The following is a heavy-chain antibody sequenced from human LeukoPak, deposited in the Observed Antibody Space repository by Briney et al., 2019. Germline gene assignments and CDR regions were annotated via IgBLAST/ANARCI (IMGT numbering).Heavy chain of an antibody. V-gene: IGHV3-74*01. D-gene: IGHD3-3*01. CDR3: ARDPPGGPIFNIYGMDV. Sequence: PGGSLRLSCAASGFTFSRYWMHWVRQAPGKGLVWVSRINNDGSDTSYADSVKGRFTISRDNAKNTLFLQMNSLRAEDTAVYYCARDPPGGPIFNIYGMDVWGQGTTVTVSS. J-gene: IGHJ6*02. CDR2: INNDGSDT. CDR1: GFTFSRYW.